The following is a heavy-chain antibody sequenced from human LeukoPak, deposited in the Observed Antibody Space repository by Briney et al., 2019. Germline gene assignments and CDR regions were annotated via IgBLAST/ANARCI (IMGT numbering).Heavy chain of an antibody. V-gene: IGHV3-9*01. D-gene: IGHD6-19*01. CDR3: AKASSVATPSPFDY. Sequence: GGSLRLSCAASGFTFDDYAMHWVRQAPGKGLEGVSGISWNSGSIGYADSVKGRLTISRDNAKNSLYLQMNSLRAEDTALYYCAKASSVATPSPFDYWGQGTLVTVSS. CDR2: ISWNSGSI. CDR1: GFTFDDYA. J-gene: IGHJ4*02.